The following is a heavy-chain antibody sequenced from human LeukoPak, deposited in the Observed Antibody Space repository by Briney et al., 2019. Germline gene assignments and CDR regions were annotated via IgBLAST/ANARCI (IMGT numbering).Heavy chain of an antibody. CDR3: LRVPY. CDR2: ISSDGSNT. CDR1: GSTFSKYY. J-gene: IGHJ4*02. Sequence: GGSLRLSCAVSGSTFSKYYMHWVRQAPGKGLVWVSRISSDGSNTNYADSVKGRFTISRDNAKNTLYLQMNSLRGEDTAVYYCLRVPYWGQGALVTVSS. V-gene: IGHV3-74*01.